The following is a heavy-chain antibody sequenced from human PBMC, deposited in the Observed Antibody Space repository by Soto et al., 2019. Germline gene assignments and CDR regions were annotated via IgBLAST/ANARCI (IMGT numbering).Heavy chain of an antibody. CDR1: GGTFSSYA. D-gene: IGHD6-19*01. CDR3: ARGVIAVAGYYYYGMDV. J-gene: IGHJ6*02. CDR2: IIPIFGTA. V-gene: IGHV1-69*01. Sequence: QVQLVQSGAEVKKPGASVKVSCKASGGTFSSYAISWVRQAPGQGLEWMGGIIPIFGTANYAQKFQGRVTMTADESTSTAYMELSSLRSEDTAVYYCARGVIAVAGYYYYGMDVWGQGTTVTVS.